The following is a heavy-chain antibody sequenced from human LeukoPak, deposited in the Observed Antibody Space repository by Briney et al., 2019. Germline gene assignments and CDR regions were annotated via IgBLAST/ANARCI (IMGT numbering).Heavy chain of an antibody. CDR2: ISGSGGST. Sequence: GGSLRLSCAASGFSFSSYAMSWVRQAPGKGLEWVSGISGSGGSTYYADSVKGRFTISRDNSKNTLYLQMNSLRAEDTAVYYCAAGTTVTTWSYYYYGMDVWGQGTTVTVSS. J-gene: IGHJ6*02. CDR3: AAGTTVTTWSYYYYGMDV. D-gene: IGHD4-17*01. V-gene: IGHV3-23*01. CDR1: GFSFSSYA.